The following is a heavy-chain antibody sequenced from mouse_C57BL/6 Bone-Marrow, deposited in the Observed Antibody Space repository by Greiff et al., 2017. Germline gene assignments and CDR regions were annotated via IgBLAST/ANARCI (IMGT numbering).Heavy chain of an antibody. CDR3: AREADYYGSTLYWYFDV. J-gene: IGHJ1*03. CDR1: GFTFSDFY. D-gene: IGHD1-1*01. Sequence: EVKLVESGGGLVQSGRSLRLSCATSGFTFSDFYMEWVRQAPGKGLEWIAASRNKANDYTTEYSASVKGRFIVSRDTSQSILYLQMNALRAEDTAIYYCAREADYYGSTLYWYFDVWGTGTTVTVSS. V-gene: IGHV7-1*01. CDR2: SRNKANDYTT.